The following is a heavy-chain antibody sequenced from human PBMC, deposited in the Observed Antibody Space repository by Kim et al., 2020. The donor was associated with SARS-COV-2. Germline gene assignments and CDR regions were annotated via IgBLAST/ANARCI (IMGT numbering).Heavy chain of an antibody. CDR3: ATELYYDSSGYSQYYFDY. J-gene: IGHJ4*02. V-gene: IGHV1-69*13. CDR2: IIPIFGTA. CDR1: GGTFSSYA. D-gene: IGHD3-22*01. Sequence: SVKFSFKASGGTFSSYAISWVRQAPGQGLEWMGGIIPIFGTANYAQKFQGRVTITADESTSTAYMELSSLRSEDTAVYYCATELYYDSSGYSQYYFDYWGQGTLVTVSS.